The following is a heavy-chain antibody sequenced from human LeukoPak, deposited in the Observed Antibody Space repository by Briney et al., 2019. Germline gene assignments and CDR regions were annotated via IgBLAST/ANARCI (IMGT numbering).Heavy chain of an antibody. CDR1: GGSISSYC. D-gene: IGHD2-2*03. CDR3: AREVGSLDY. J-gene: IGHJ4*02. V-gene: IGHV4-59*12. CDR2: IFYSGST. Sequence: PSETLSLTCTVSGGSISSYCWSWIRQPPGKGLEWIGYIFYSGSTNYNPSLKSRVTISVDTSKNQFSLKLSSVTAADTAVYYCAREVGSLDYWGQGTLVTVSS.